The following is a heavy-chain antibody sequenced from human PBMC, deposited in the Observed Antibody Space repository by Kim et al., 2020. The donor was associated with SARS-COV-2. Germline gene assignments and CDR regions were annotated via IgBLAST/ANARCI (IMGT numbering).Heavy chain of an antibody. D-gene: IGHD3-16*01. CDR3: AKDRVTYEVVHDYCDI. CDR1: GFTFSSYG. Sequence: GGSLRLSCAASGFTFSSYGMHWVRQAPGKGLEWVAVITYDGSNKYYADSVKGRFTISRDNPKNTLYLQMNSLRAEDTAVYYCAKDRVTYEVVHDYCDIW. CDR2: ITYDGSNK. V-gene: IGHV3-30*18. J-gene: IGHJ3*02.